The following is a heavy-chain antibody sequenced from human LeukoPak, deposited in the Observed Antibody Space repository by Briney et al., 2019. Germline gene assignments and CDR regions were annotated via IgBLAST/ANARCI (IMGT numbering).Heavy chain of an antibody. J-gene: IGHJ6*03. CDR3: ARDKVDSSSWYYYHYYYMDV. CDR1: GFTFDDYG. D-gene: IGHD6-13*01. Sequence: GGSLRLSCAASGFTFDDYGMSWVRQAPGKGLEWVSGINWNGGSTGYADSVKGRLTISRDNAKNSLYLQMNSLRAEDTALYHCARDKVDSSSWYYYHYYYMDVWGKGTTVTVSS. V-gene: IGHV3-20*01. CDR2: INWNGGST.